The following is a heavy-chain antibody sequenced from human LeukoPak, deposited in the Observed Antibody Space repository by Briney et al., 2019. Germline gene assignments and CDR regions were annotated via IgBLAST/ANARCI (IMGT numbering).Heavy chain of an antibody. CDR3: ARAFNSIQPLDY. V-gene: IGHV1-18*01. CDR1: GYTSTNYG. Sequence: GASVKVSCKASGYTSTNYGISWVRQAPGHGLESMGYIHPDGGSTNYAQKFQGRVTMTSDMSTNTVYMELRSLRSEDTAMYYCARAFNSIQPLDYWGQGTLVTVSS. D-gene: IGHD4-11*01. CDR2: IHPDGGST. J-gene: IGHJ4*02.